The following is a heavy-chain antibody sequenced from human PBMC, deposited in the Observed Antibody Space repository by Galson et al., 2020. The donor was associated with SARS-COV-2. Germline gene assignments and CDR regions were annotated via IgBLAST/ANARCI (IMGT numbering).Heavy chain of an antibody. V-gene: IGHV3-53*01. Sequence: GGSLRLSCVASDFTVSDNYMTWVRRAPEKGLEWVTVLYSGGGTYYADSVRERFTISRDNSKNTLYLQMNSLRAEATGVYYCATDSGVSNYYYGRDVWGQGTTVTVSS. CDR2: LYSGGGT. J-gene: IGHJ6*02. CDR1: DFTVSDNY. D-gene: IGHD3-10*01. CDR3: ATDSGVSNYYYGRDV.